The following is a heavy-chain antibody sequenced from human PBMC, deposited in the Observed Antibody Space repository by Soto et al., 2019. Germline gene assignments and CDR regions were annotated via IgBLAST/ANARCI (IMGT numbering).Heavy chain of an antibody. CDR3: ASSSFSRTSTDCWPIDY. CDR2: IHSGGST. D-gene: IGHD2-21*02. CDR1: GFIVSSNY. J-gene: IGHJ4*02. V-gene: IGHV3-53*02. Sequence: VQLVETGGGLTQPGGSLRLSCAASGFIVSSNYMSWVRRAPGKGLEWVSLIHSGGSTYYADSVKGRFTISRDNSKNTLYLQMDNLRAEDTAVYYCASSSFSRTSTDCWPIDYWGQGTLITVSS.